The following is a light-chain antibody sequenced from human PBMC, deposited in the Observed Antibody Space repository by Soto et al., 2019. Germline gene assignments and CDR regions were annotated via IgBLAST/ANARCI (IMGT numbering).Light chain of an antibody. CDR1: SSDVGSYNL. V-gene: IGLV2-23*01. Sequence: ALTQPASVSGSPGQSITIYCTGTSSDVGSYNLVSWYQQHPGKAPRLMIYEGSKRPSGVSNRFSGSKSGNTASLTISGLQAEDEADYYCCSYAGSSTYVFGTGTKVTVL. CDR2: EGS. CDR3: CSYAGSSTYV. J-gene: IGLJ1*01.